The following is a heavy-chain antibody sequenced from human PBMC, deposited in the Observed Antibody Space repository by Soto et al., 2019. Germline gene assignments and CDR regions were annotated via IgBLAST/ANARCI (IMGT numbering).Heavy chain of an antibody. D-gene: IGHD2-15*01. V-gene: IGHV1-46*01. CDR2: IHPSGDT. CDR1: GYKFTTYF. CDR3: VRGYCTTSPCSGDFQV. J-gene: IGHJ1*01. Sequence: ASVKVSRMASGYKFTTYFIHCVRQAPGQGLEWMGMIHPSGDTGYAQKFRGRVTMTIDTSTTTAYMELRNLTSEDTAVYFSVRGYCTTSPCSGDFQVWGQGTLVTVSS.